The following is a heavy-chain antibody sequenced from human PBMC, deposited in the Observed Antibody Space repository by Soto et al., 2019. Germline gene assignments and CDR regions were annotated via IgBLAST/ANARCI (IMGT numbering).Heavy chain of an antibody. V-gene: IGHV3-9*01. J-gene: IGHJ4*02. D-gene: IGHD6-6*01. CDR3: AKGIVARLVDY. CDR1: GFTFDDYA. Sequence: LRLSCAASGFTFDDYAMHWVRQAPGKGLEWVSGISWNSGSIGYADSVKGRFTISRDNAKNSLYLQMNSLRAEDTAVYYCAKGIVARLVDYWGQGTLVTVSS. CDR2: ISWNSGSI.